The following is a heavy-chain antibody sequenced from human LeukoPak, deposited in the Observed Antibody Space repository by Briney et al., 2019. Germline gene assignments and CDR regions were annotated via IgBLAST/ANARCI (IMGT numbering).Heavy chain of an antibody. Sequence: GGSLRLSCAASGFTFSSYAMNWVRQAPGKGLEWVSSISGSSSYIYYADSVKGRFTISRDNAKNSLYLQMNSLRAEDTAVYYCASSPTRGSGWYTTWGQGTLVTVSS. V-gene: IGHV3-21*01. CDR1: GFTFSSYA. CDR3: ASSPTRGSGWYTT. J-gene: IGHJ5*02. D-gene: IGHD6-19*01. CDR2: ISGSSSYI.